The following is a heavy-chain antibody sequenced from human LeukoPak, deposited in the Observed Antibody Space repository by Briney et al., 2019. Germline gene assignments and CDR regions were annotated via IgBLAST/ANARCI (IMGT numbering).Heavy chain of an antibody. Sequence: SETLSLTCTVSGDSISSYYWSWIRQPPGKGLEWIGYIHYSGSTNYNPSLKSRVIISVDTSKNQFSLKLNSVTAADTAVYYCATGGYCSSTSCYGPRWFDPWGQGTLVTVSS. CDR3: ATGGYCSSTSCYGPRWFDP. CDR2: IHYSGST. D-gene: IGHD2-2*01. CDR1: GDSISSYY. V-gene: IGHV4-59*01. J-gene: IGHJ5*02.